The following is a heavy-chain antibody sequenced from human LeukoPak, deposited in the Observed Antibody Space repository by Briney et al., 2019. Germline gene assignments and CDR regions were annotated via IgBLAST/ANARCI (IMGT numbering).Heavy chain of an antibody. D-gene: IGHD5-12*01. CDR2: ISGSGGST. Sequence: GGSLRLSCAASGFTFSSNGMSWVRQAPGKGLEWVSAISGSGGSTYYADSVKGRFTISRDNSKNTLYLQMNSLRAEDTAVYYCAKDVDIVATTTITFDYWGQGTLVTVSS. CDR3: AKDVDIVATTTITFDY. V-gene: IGHV3-23*01. J-gene: IGHJ4*02. CDR1: GFTFSSNG.